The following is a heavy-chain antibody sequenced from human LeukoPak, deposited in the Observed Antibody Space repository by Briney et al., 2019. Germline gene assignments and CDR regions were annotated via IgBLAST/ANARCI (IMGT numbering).Heavy chain of an antibody. V-gene: IGHV4-59*08. J-gene: IGHJ6*02. D-gene: IGHD2-2*01. CDR3: ARHQTKYCSTTTCSGDYYYGMDV. CDR1: GGSISTYY. Sequence: SETLSLTCTVSGGSISTYYWSWIRQPPGKGLEWVGNIYYSGSTKYNPPLKSRVTISVDTSKNQFSLTLRFVTAADTALYYCARHQTKYCSTTTCSGDYYYGMDVWGQGTAVTVSS. CDR2: IYYSGST.